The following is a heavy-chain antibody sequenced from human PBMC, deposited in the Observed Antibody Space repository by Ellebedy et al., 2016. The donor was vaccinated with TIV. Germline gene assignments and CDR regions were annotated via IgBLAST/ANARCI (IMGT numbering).Heavy chain of an antibody. CDR1: GFTFSNYA. V-gene: IGHV3-23*01. CDR3: AKDDFCPYCAFDV. D-gene: IGHD3/OR15-3a*01. CDR2: ISASGTTT. Sequence: GESLKISXAASGFTFSNYAMSWVRQAPGKGLEWVSTISASGTTTYYADSVKGRFTISRDNSKHTVCLQMNSLRAEDSAVYYCAKDDFCPYCAFDVWGQGTIVTVSS. J-gene: IGHJ3*01.